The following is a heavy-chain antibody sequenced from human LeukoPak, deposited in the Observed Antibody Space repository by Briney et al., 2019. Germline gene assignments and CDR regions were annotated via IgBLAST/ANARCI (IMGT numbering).Heavy chain of an antibody. V-gene: IGHV3-30*03. CDR1: GFTFSSYG. Sequence: LPGGSLRLSCAASGFTFSSYGMHWVRQAPGKGLEWVAVISRDGSNKYYADSVKGRFTISRDNSKNMLYLQINSLRAEDTAVYYCFAGYYDSSGSYFDYWGQGTLVTVSS. J-gene: IGHJ4*02. CDR3: FAGYYDSSGSYFDY. D-gene: IGHD3-22*01. CDR2: ISRDGSNK.